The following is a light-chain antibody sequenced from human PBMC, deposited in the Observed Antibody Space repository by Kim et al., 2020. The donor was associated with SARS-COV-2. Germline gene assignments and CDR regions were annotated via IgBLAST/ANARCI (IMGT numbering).Light chain of an antibody. CDR3: QQYNNWPLT. J-gene: IGKJ4*01. Sequence: GSPGKRAPLSCRASQRMSTSLAWYQQKPSQAPRLLIFGASTRATGVPARFSGSGSGTECTLTISSLQSEDFAIYYCQQYNNWPLTFGGGTKVDSK. CDR1: QRMSTS. CDR2: GAS. V-gene: IGKV3-15*01.